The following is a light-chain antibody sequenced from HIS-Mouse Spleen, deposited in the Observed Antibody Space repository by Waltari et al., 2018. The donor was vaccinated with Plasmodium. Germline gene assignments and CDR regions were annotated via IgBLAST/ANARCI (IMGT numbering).Light chain of an antibody. V-gene: IGKV1-9*01. CDR3: QQLNSYPLT. J-gene: IGKJ4*01. CDR1: QGISSY. Sequence: DIELTQSPSFLAASVGYRVTITCRASQGISSYLAWYQQKPGKDPKLLIYSASTLQSGVPSRFSGSGSGTEFTLTISSLQPEDFATYYCQQLNSYPLTFGGGTKVEIK. CDR2: SAS.